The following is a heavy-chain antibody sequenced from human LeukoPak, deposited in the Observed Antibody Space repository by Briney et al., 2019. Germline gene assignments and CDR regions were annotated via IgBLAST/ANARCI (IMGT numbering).Heavy chain of an antibody. CDR2: MTGNHGTT. CDR3: ARRDYYDSSGYSPLFDY. V-gene: IGHV3-23*01. CDR1: GFIFFSYA. J-gene: IGHJ4*02. Sequence: PGGSLRLSCAASGFIFFSYAMSCVREAPGQGLEWVSGMTGNHGTTYYAASVKGRFTISRDNSKITMYQQMNNLRVEDTAVYYCARRDYYDSSGYSPLFDYWGQGTLVTVSS. D-gene: IGHD3-22*01.